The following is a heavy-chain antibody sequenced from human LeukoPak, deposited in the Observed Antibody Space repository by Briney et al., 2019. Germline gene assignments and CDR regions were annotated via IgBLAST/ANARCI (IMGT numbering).Heavy chain of an antibody. CDR1: GGSISPYY. D-gene: IGHD3-10*02. CDR2: IYYSGNT. J-gene: IGHJ4*02. V-gene: IGHV4-59*01. Sequence: SEALSLTCTVSGGSISPYYWSWIRQPPGKGLEWLGYIYYSGNTDYNPSLKSRVAISVDTSKNQFSLKLSSVTAADTAVYYCARSTGGTMFIDYWGQGTLVTVSS. CDR3: ARSTGGTMFIDY.